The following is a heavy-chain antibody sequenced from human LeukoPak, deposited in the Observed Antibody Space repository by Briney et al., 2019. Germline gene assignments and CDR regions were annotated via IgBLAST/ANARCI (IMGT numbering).Heavy chain of an antibody. V-gene: IGHV1-18*01. CDR3: ARAIRYSGSYAVLAY. D-gene: IGHD1-26*01. CDR1: GYTFTSYG. CDR2: ISAYNGNT. J-gene: IGHJ4*02. Sequence: GASVKVSCKASGYTFTSYGISWVRQAPGQGLEWMGWISAYNGNTNYAQKFQGRVTMTRDTSISTAYMELSRLRSDDTAVYYCARAIRYSGSYAVLAYWGQGTLVTVSS.